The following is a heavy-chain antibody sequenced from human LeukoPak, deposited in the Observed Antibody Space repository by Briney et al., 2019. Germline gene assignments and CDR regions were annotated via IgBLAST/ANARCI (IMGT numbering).Heavy chain of an antibody. CDR3: ARGKQRNYVRPPLDY. CDR1: GGSFGGYY. V-gene: IGHV4-34*01. Sequence: PSETLSLTCAVYGGSFGGYYWSWIRQPPGKGLEWIGEINHSGSTNYNPSLKSRVTISVDTSKNQFSLKLSSVTAADTAVYYCARGKQRNYVRPPLDYWGQGTLVTVSS. D-gene: IGHD4-11*01. CDR2: INHSGST. J-gene: IGHJ4*02.